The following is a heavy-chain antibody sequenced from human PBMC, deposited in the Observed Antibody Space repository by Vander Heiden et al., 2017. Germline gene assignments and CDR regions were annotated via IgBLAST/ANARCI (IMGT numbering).Heavy chain of an antibody. CDR2: ISWNSGSI. J-gene: IGHJ4*02. CDR1: GFTFDDYA. CDR3: AKDRSGYSSGWYHY. V-gene: IGHV3-9*01. D-gene: IGHD6-19*01. Sequence: EVQLVESGGGLVQPGRSLRLSCAASGFTFDDYAMPWVRQAPGKGLEWVSGISWNSGSIGYADSVKGRFTISRDNAKNSRYLQMNSLRAEDTALYYCAKDRSGYSSGWYHYWGQGTLVTVSS.